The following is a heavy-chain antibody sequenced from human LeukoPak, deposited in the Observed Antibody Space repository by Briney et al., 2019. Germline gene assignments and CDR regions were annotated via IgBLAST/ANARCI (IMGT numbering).Heavy chain of an antibody. CDR2: IYYSGST. V-gene: IGHV4-59*01. J-gene: IGHJ5*02. CDR3: ARAPGYYDILTGLANWFDP. Sequence: PSETLSLTCAVYGGSFSGYYWSWIRQPPGKGLEWIGYIYYSGSTNYNPSLKSRVTISVDTSKNQFSLKLSSVTAADTAVYYCARAPGYYDILTGLANWFDPWGQGTLVTVSS. D-gene: IGHD3-9*01. CDR1: GGSFSGYY.